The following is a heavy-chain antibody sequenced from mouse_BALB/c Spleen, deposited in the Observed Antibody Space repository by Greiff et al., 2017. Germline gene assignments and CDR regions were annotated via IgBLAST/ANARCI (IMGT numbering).Heavy chain of an antibody. D-gene: IGHD1-1*01. CDR1: GFTFSSYA. CDR3: ARGNDYGSSYPLDY. J-gene: IGHJ2*01. Sequence: EVKLMESGGGLVKPGGSLKLSCAASGFTFSSYAMSWVRQTPEKRLEWVASISSGGSTYYPDSVKGRFTISRDNARNILYLQMSSLRSEDTAMYYCARGNDYGSSYPLDYWGQGTTLTVSS. V-gene: IGHV5-6-5*01. CDR2: ISSGGST.